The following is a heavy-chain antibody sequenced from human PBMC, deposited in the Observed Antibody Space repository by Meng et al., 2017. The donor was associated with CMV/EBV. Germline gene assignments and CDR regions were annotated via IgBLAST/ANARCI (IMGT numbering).Heavy chain of an antibody. CDR3: ARGNTINSGSYFYYFDY. V-gene: IGHV1-2*02. CDR2: INPNSGGT. D-gene: IGHD1-26*01. J-gene: IGHJ4*02. Sequence: ASVKVSCKASGYTFTGYYMHWVRQAPGQGLEWMGWINPNSGGTNYAQNFQGRVTMTRDTSISTAYMELSRLRSDDTAVYYCARGNTINSGSYFYYFDYWGQGTLVTVSS. CDR1: GYTFTGYY.